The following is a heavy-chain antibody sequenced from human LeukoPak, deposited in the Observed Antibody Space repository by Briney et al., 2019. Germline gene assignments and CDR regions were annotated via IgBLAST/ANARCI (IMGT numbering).Heavy chain of an antibody. Sequence: GGSLRLSCAASGFTFSSYSMNWVRQAPGKRLEWVSYISSSSSTIYYADSVKGRFTISRDNAKNSLYLQMNSLRAEDTAVYYCARDSRWLGYYYYMDVWGKGTTVTVSS. J-gene: IGHJ6*03. D-gene: IGHD3-22*01. CDR1: GFTFSSYS. V-gene: IGHV3-48*01. CDR3: ARDSRWLGYYYYMDV. CDR2: ISSSSSTI.